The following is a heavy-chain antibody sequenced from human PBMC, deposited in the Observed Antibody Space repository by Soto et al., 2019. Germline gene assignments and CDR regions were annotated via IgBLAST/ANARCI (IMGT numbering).Heavy chain of an antibody. V-gene: IGHV4-34*01. CDR1: GGSFSGYI. CDR3: ARGLSTGSPYSGGWYYFDS. Sequence: QVQIHQWGAGVLKPSETLSLTCAVSGGSFSGYIWTWIRQTPGRGLQWIGQINHSGSAVYNPSLKTRVTISIMSNNQLSLEMSSVTAADTAVYYCARGLSTGSPYSGGWYYFDSWGQGATVTVS. D-gene: IGHD3-10*01. J-gene: IGHJ4*02. CDR2: INHSGSA.